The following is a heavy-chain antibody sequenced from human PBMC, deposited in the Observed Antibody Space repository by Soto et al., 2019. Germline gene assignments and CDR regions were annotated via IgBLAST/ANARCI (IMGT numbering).Heavy chain of an antibody. V-gene: IGHV4-59*01. Sequence: SETLSLTCTVSGSSINSYYWSWIRRPPGKGLEWIGHIYYSGSTNYNPSLKSRVTISVDTSKNQFSLKLSSVTAADTAVYYCARVRRYRRTPIKIDFWGQGALVTVSS. CDR1: GSSINSYY. CDR2: IYYSGST. J-gene: IGHJ4*02. D-gene: IGHD5-12*01. CDR3: ARVRRYRRTPIKIDF.